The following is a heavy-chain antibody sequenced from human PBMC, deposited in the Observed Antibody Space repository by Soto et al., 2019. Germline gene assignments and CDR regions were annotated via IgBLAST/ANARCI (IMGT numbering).Heavy chain of an antibody. CDR2: ISGGGGST. V-gene: IGHV3-23*01. CDR1: GFTFSSYA. D-gene: IGHD3-22*01. J-gene: IGHJ4*02. Sequence: GGSLRLSCAASGFTFSSYAMSWVRQAPGKGLEWVSGISGGGGSTYYVDSVKGRFTISRDNSKNTVYLQMKSLSAEDTALYYCVKDSSGPAGYWGQGTLVNVS. CDR3: VKDSSGPAGY.